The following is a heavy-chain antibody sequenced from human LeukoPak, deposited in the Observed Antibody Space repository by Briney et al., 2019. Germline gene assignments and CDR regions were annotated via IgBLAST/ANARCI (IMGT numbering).Heavy chain of an antibody. CDR1: GFTFSRYL. CDR3: ARDWDYSNYGYNWFDP. Sequence: GGSLRLSCAASGFTFSRYLMHWVRHAPGEGLVWVSRINSDGNTINYADSVKGRFTVSRDNAKNTLYLQMNSLRAEDTAVYYCARDWDYSNYGYNWFDPWAREPWSPSPQ. CDR2: INSDGNTI. J-gene: IGHJ5*02. V-gene: IGHV3-74*01. D-gene: IGHD4-11*01.